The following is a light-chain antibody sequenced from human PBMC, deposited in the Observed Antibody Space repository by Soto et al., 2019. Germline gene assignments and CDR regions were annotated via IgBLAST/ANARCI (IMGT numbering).Light chain of an antibody. CDR3: GSLKRSSTSV. CDR1: SSDVGGFEY. V-gene: IGLV2-14*01. Sequence: QSALSQPASVSGSPGQSITISCTGTSSDVGGFEYVSWYQHQPGKAPKLIIYDVTKRPSGVSNRFSGPKSGNTASLTISGIQAEDEGDYYCGSLKRSSTSVFGTGTKVTVL. CDR2: DVT. J-gene: IGLJ1*01.